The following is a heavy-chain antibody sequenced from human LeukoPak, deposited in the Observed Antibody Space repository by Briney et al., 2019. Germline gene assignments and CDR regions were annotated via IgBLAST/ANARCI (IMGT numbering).Heavy chain of an antibody. CDR1: GYTFTGYY. Sequence: VASVKVSCKASGYTFTGYYMHWVRQAPGQGLEWMGWINPNSGGTNYAQKFQGRVTMTEDTSTDTAYMELSSLRSEDTAVYYCATDLSARVTGYWGQGTLVTVSS. CDR3: ATDLSARVTGY. V-gene: IGHV1-2*02. D-gene: IGHD5-18*01. J-gene: IGHJ4*02. CDR2: INPNSGGT.